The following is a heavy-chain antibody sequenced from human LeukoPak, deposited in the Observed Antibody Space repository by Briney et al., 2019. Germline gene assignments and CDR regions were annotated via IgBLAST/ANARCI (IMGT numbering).Heavy chain of an antibody. CDR1: GGSISSSSYY. CDR2: IYYSGST. CDR3: ARESELLYDYSYYMDV. Sequence: SETLSLTCTVSGGSISSSSYYWGWIRQPPGKGLEWIGNIYYSGSTYYNTSLKSRVTISVDTSKNQFSLRLSSVTAADTAVYYCARESELLYDYSYYMDVWGKGTTVTISS. V-gene: IGHV4-39*02. J-gene: IGHJ6*03. D-gene: IGHD1-26*01.